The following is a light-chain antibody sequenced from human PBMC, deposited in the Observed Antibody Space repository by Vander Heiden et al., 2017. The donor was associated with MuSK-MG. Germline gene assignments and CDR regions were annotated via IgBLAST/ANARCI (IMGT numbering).Light chain of an antibody. CDR1: QSVSSSY. CDR3: QQYGSSR. J-gene: IGKJ5*01. Sequence: EIVLTQSPGTLSLSPGERATLSCRASQSVSSSYLAWYQQQPGQGPRLPIYGATSRGTGIPDRFSGRGSGTGFTLNISRLEPEDFAVYYCQQYGSSRFGQGTRLEIK. V-gene: IGKV3-20*01. CDR2: GAT.